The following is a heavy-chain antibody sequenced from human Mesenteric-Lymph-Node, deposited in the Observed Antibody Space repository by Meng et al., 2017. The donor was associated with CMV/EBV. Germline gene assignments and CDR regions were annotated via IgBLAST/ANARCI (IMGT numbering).Heavy chain of an antibody. J-gene: IGHJ4*02. Sequence: GGSLRLSCAASGFTFSSYAMSWVRQAPGKGLEWVSGISGSAGSTYYADFVKGRFTISRDNAKNSLYLQMNSLRAEDTAVYYCARGGRTTVSYWGQGTLVTVSS. D-gene: IGHD4-17*01. V-gene: IGHV3-23*01. CDR2: ISGSAGST. CDR3: ARGGRTTVSY. CDR1: GFTFSSYA.